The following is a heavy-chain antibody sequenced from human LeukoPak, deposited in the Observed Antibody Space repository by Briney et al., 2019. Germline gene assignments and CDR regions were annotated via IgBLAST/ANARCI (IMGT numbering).Heavy chain of an antibody. CDR2: INHSGST. CDR3: ARDSAAGSDY. J-gene: IGHJ4*02. CDR1: GGSFSGYY. V-gene: IGHV4-34*01. Sequence: SETLSLTCAVYGGSFSGYYWSWIRQPPGKGLEWIGEINHSGSTNYNPSLKSRVTISVDTSKNQFSLKLSSVTAADTAVYYCARDSAAGSDYWGQGTLVTVSS. D-gene: IGHD6-13*01.